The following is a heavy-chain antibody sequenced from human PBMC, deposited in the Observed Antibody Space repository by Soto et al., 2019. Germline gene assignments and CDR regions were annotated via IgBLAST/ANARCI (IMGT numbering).Heavy chain of an antibody. CDR3: ATSLWFGTQPEI. D-gene: IGHD3-10*01. Sequence: SETLSLTCAVYGGSFSNNYWTWFRQPPGKGLEWIGEISPSGTTKYIPSLKSRGTISVDTSRKQFFLKVTSVSAADTAVYYCATSLWFGTQPEIWGPGTLVTVS. CDR2: ISPSGTT. CDR1: GGSFSNNY. V-gene: IGHV4-34*01. J-gene: IGHJ4*02.